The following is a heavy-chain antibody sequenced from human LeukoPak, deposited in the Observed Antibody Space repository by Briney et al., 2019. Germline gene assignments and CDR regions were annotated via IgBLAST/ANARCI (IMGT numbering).Heavy chain of an antibody. V-gene: IGHV3-49*04. CDR3: TRGELIADAFDI. J-gene: IGHJ3*02. Sequence: GGSLRLSCTASGLTFGDYAMSWVRQAPGKGLEWVGFIRSKAYGGTTEYAASVKGRFTISRDDSKSIAYLQMNSLKTEDTAVYYCTRGELIADAFDIWGQGTMVTVSS. CDR1: GLTFGDYA. D-gene: IGHD1-7*01. CDR2: IRSKAYGGTT.